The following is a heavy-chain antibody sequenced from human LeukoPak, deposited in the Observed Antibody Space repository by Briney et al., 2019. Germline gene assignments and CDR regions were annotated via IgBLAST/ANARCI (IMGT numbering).Heavy chain of an antibody. V-gene: IGHV3-48*03. Sequence: GGSLRLSCAASGFTFRSYEMNWVRQAPGKGLEWVSYISSTSGSTIYYAHSVKGRFTISRDNSKNMLYLQMNSLTADDTAVYYCAKVRYYSDRSGYYGDDAFDIWGQGTMVTVSS. D-gene: IGHD3-22*01. CDR2: ISSTSGSTI. J-gene: IGHJ3*02. CDR3: AKVRYYSDRSGYYGDDAFDI. CDR1: GFTFRSYE.